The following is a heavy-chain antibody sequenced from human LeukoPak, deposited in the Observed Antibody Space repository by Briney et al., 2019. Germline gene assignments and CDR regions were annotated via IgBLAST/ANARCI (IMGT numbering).Heavy chain of an antibody. Sequence: PGGSLRLSCAASGFTFSNYWMNWVRQAPGKGLEWVANIKHDGSGEYYLDSVKGRFTISRDNAKSSLYLQMNNLRAEDTAVYFCARRSRYNWYYYGMDVWGQGTTVTVSS. CDR1: GFTFSNYW. CDR2: IKHDGSGE. D-gene: IGHD1-1*01. J-gene: IGHJ6*02. CDR3: ARRSRYNWYYYGMDV. V-gene: IGHV3-7*01.